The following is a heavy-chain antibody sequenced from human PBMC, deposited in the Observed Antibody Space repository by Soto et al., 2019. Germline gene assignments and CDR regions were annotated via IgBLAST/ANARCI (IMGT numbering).Heavy chain of an antibody. Sequence: GSLRLSCAASGFTFSSYGMHWVRQAPGKGLEWVAVISYDGSNKYYADSVKGRFTISRDNSKNTLYLQMNSLRAEDTAVYYCAKTGAAAGELDYWGQGTLVTVSS. CDR1: GFTFSSYG. D-gene: IGHD6-13*01. J-gene: IGHJ4*02. CDR2: ISYDGSNK. V-gene: IGHV3-30*18. CDR3: AKTGAAAGELDY.